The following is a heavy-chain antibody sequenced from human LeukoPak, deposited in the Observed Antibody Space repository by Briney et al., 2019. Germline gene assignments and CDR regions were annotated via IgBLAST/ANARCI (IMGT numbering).Heavy chain of an antibody. V-gene: IGHV3-48*03. CDR2: ISSSASTI. J-gene: IGHJ4*02. CDR1: GFTFSSYE. D-gene: IGHD6-13*01. CDR3: ARCGQLVPHY. Sequence: PGGSLRLSCAASGFTFSSYEMNWVRQAPGKGLEWVSYISSSASTIHYADSVKGRFTISRDNAKNSLYLQMNSLRDEDTAVYYCARCGQLVPHYWGPESLGTVSS.